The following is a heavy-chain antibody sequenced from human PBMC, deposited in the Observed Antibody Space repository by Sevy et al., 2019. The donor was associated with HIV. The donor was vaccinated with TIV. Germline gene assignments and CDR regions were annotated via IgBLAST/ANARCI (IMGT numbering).Heavy chain of an antibody. CDR1: GFTFSRYW. D-gene: IGHD2-2*01. V-gene: IGHV3-7*03. J-gene: IGHJ6*02. Sequence: GGSLRLSCAASGFTFSRYWMSWVRQAPGKGLEWVANIKVDGSEKYYVDSVKGRITISRDNAKNSLYLQMNRLSTEDTAVYYCARDCNSNTFLWGLDVWGQGTTVTVSS. CDR2: IKVDGSEK. CDR3: ARDCNSNTFLWGLDV.